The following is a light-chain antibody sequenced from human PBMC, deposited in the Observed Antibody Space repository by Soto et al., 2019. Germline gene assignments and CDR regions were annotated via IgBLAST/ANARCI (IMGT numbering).Light chain of an antibody. CDR2: GAS. V-gene: IGKV1-9*01. CDR3: QQINSYPH. J-gene: IGKJ5*01. Sequence: DIQLTQSPSFLSASVGDRVTITCRASQDISSFLAWYQQQPGKAPNLLIYGASTLQSGVPSRLSGSGSGTEFTLTIRSLQPEDFATYDCQQINSYPHFGQGTRLEIK. CDR1: QDISSF.